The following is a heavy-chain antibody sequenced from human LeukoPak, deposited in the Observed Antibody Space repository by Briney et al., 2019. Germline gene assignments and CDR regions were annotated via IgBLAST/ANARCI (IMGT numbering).Heavy chain of an antibody. D-gene: IGHD3-9*01. CDR1: GGSISSYY. J-gene: IGHJ4*02. CDR2: VYYSGST. CDR3: ARAETYYGILTGYDY. V-gene: IGHV4-59*01. Sequence: PSETLSLTCTVSGGSISSYYWSWIRQPPGKGLEWIGYVYYSGSTNYNPSLKSRVTISVDTSKNQFSLRLSSVTAADTAVYYCARAETYYGILTGYDYWGQGTLVTVSS.